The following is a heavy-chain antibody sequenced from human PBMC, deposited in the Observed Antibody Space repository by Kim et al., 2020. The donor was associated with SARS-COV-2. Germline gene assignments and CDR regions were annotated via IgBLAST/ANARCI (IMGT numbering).Heavy chain of an antibody. CDR3: AKENRYSSSWYGYNWFDP. D-gene: IGHD6-13*01. CDR2: IDPSDSYT. J-gene: IGHJ5*02. CDR1: GYSFTSYW. Sequence: GESLKISCKGSGYSFTSYWISWVRQMPGKGLEWMGRIDPSDSYTNYSPSFQGHVTISADKSISTAYLQWSSLKASDTAMYYCAKENRYSSSWYGYNWFDPWGQGTLVNVSS. V-gene: IGHV5-10-1*01.